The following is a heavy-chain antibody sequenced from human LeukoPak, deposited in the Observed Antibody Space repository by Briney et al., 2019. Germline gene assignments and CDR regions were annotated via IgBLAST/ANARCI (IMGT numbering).Heavy chain of an antibody. Sequence: SETLSLTCTVSGGSISSYYWSWIRQPPGKGLEWIGYIYYSGSTNYNPSLKSRVTISVDTSKNQFSLKLSSVTAADTAVYYCARGPSIAAALDAFDIWGQGTMVTVSS. V-gene: IGHV4-59*12. CDR1: GGSISSYY. CDR3: ARGPSIAAALDAFDI. J-gene: IGHJ3*02. D-gene: IGHD6-13*01. CDR2: IYYSGST.